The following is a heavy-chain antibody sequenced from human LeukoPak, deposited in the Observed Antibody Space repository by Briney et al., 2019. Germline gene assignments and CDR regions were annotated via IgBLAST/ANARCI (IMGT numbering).Heavy chain of an antibody. V-gene: IGHV4-61*01. J-gene: IGHJ3*02. CDR1: GGSISSGSYY. D-gene: IGHD3-22*01. CDR2: IYYSGST. Sequence: SETLSLTCTVSGGSISSGSYYWSWLRQPPGKGLEWIGYIYYSGSTNYNPSLKSRVTISVDTSKNQFSLKLSSVTAADTAVYYCARQTSYYYDSSGYYPLDAFDIWGQGTMVTVSS. CDR3: ARQTSYYYDSSGYYPLDAFDI.